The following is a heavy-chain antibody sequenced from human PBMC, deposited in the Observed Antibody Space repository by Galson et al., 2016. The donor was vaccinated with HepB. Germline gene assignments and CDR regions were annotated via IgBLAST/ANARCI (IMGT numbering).Heavy chain of an antibody. CDR1: GNNFTRYY. CDR2: INPRGGST. D-gene: IGHD6-13*01. Sequence: SVKVSCTASGNNFTRYYMHWVRQAPGQGIEWMGIINPRGGSTSSAPKFHGRVSTTRDTSTSTVYMELSSLRSEDTAGYYCARGPESSGWYRDKYNRFDPWGQGTLVTVSS. CDR3: ARGPESSGWYRDKYNRFDP. J-gene: IGHJ5*02. V-gene: IGHV1-46*03.